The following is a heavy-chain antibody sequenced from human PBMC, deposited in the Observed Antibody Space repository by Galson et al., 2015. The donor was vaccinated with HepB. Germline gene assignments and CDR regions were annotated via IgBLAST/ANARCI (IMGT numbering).Heavy chain of an antibody. D-gene: IGHD1-26*01. V-gene: IGHV3-11*05. CDR1: GFAFSDYY. CDR2: ISSTSGYT. CDR3: ARDPNLSGSPYWNLDV. Sequence: SLRLSCAASGFAFSDYYMTWIRQAPGKGLEWIAHISSTSGYTYYADSVRGRFTISRDNANNSLYLQMDSLSAEDTAVYWCARDPNLSGSPYWNLDVWGRGTLVTVSS. J-gene: IGHJ2*01.